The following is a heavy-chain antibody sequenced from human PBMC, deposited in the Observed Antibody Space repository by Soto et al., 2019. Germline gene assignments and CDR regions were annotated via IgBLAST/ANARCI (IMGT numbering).Heavy chain of an antibody. Sequence: GGSLRLSCAASGFIVSSNYLSWVRQAPGKGLEWVSVIYSDNSGTKTVYADSVKGRFTISRDNAKNSVSLQMNSLRAEDTAVYYCAREYTAWPLAYGLDVWGQGTTVTVSS. CDR1: GFIVSSNY. CDR3: AREYTAWPLAYGLDV. D-gene: IGHD2-2*02. CDR2: IYSDNSGTKT. J-gene: IGHJ6*02. V-gene: IGHV3-66*01.